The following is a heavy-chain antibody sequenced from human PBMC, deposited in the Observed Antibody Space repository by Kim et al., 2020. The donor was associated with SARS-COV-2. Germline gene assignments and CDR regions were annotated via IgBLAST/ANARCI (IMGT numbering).Heavy chain of an antibody. V-gene: IGHV4-39*01. CDR2: IYYTGST. D-gene: IGHD1-26*01. J-gene: IGHJ4*01. CDR1: GGSISSSSHY. Sequence: SETLSLTCNVSGGSISSSSHYWVFVRQPPGKGLESIGTIYYTGSTYYNPSLNSRVSISMDMSKNRFPRNLTSRTVADTAVSYGAITRVSGVLDFDYWG. CDR3: AITRVSGVLDFDY.